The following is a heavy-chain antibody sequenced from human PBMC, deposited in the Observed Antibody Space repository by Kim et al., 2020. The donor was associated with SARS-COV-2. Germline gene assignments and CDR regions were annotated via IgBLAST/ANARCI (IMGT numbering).Heavy chain of an antibody. Sequence: GGSLRLSCAASGFTFSSYGMHWVRQAPGKGLEWVAVISYDGSNKYYADSVKGRFTISRDNSKNTLYLQMNSLRAEDTAVYYCAKDGIAVAGTVTGTGDYWGQGTLVTVSS. CDR1: GFTFSSYG. D-gene: IGHD6-19*01. CDR3: AKDGIAVAGTVTGTGDY. V-gene: IGHV3-30*18. J-gene: IGHJ4*02. CDR2: ISYDGSNK.